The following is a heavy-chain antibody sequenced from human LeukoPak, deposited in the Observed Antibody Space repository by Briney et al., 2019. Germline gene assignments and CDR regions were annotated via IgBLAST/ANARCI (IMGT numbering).Heavy chain of an antibody. CDR2: ISSSGSTI. CDR1: GFTFSSYE. Sequence: GGSLRLSCAAFGFTFSSYEMNWVRQAPGKGLEWVSYISSSGSTIYYADSVKGRFTISRDNAKSSLYLQMNSLRAEDTAVYYCARDRRDWDFGELLYDAFDIWGQGTMVTVSS. V-gene: IGHV3-48*03. D-gene: IGHD3-10*01. CDR3: ARDRRDWDFGELLYDAFDI. J-gene: IGHJ3*02.